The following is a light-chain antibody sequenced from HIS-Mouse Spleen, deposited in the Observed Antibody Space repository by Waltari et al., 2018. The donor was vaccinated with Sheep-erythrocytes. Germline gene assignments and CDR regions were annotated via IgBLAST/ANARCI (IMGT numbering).Light chain of an antibody. CDR2: QDS. J-gene: IGLJ1*01. Sequence: SYELTQPPSVSVSPGQTASITCSGDKLGDKYACWYHQTPGQSPVLVIYQDSKRPSGIPERFSGSNSGNTATLTISGTQAMDEADYYCCSYAGSYNHVFATGTKVTVL. CDR1: KLGDKY. CDR3: CSYAGSYNHV. V-gene: IGLV3-1*01.